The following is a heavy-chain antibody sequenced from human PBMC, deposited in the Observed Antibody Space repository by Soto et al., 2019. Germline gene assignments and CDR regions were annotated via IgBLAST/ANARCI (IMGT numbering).Heavy chain of an antibody. CDR1: GYTFTSYG. J-gene: IGHJ6*02. D-gene: IGHD1-26*01. CDR3: ASFPVAGVGATKGNGMDV. Sequence: QVQLVQSGAEVKKPGASVKVSCKTSGYTFTSYGISWVRQAPGQGLEWMGWISAYNGNTNYAQKLQGRVTMTTDTSTSTAYMELRSLRSDDTAVYYCASFPVAGVGATKGNGMDVWGQGTTVTVSS. CDR2: ISAYNGNT. V-gene: IGHV1-18*04.